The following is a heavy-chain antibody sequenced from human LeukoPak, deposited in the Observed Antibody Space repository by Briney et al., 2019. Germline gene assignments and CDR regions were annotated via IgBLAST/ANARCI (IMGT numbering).Heavy chain of an antibody. CDR3: ARGSWLRSDYYYYYMDV. CDR1: GFTFSSYS. CDR2: ISSSSSYI. Sequence: GGSLRLSCAASGFTFSSYSMNWVRQAPGKGLEWVSSISSSSSYIYYADSVKGRFTISRDNSRETLFLQMNSLRPEDTAMYYCARGSWLRSDYYYYYMDVWGKGTTVTVSS. V-gene: IGHV3-21*01. J-gene: IGHJ6*03. D-gene: IGHD6-19*01.